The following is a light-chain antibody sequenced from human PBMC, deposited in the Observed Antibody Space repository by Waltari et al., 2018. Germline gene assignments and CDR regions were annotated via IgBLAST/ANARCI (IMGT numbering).Light chain of an antibody. CDR3: QQRSHWPRT. CDR1: QSVSSY. CDR2: DAS. Sequence: EIVLTQSPATLSLSPGERATLSCRASQSVSSYLAWYQQKPGQAPRLLIYDASNRATGISSRFRGSGSGTDFTLTISSLEPEDFAVYYCQQRSHWPRTYGGGTKVEIK. V-gene: IGKV3-11*01. J-gene: IGKJ4*01.